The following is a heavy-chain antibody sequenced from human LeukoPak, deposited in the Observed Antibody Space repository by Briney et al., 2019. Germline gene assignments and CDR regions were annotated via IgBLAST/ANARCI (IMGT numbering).Heavy chain of an antibody. V-gene: IGHV3-21*01. CDR3: ARGTPVPLYYYYYMDV. CDR2: ISSSSSYI. Sequence: GGSLRLSCAASGFTFSSYSMNWVRQAPGKGLEWVSSISSSSSYIYYADSVKGRFTISRDNAKNSLYLQMNSLRAEDTAVYYCARGTPVPLYYYYYMDVWGKGTTVTVSS. J-gene: IGHJ6*03. D-gene: IGHD1-14*01. CDR1: GFTFSSYS.